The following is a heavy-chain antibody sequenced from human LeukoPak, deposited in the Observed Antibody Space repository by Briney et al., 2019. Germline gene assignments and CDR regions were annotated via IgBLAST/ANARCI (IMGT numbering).Heavy chain of an antibody. Sequence: GGSLRLSCAASGFTFRRYDMNWVRQAPGKGLEWVSSISSSSISIYYADSLKGRFTISRDNARNSLYLQMHNLRAEDTAVYYCARVYDVLTGGFDYWGQGALVTVSS. D-gene: IGHD3-9*01. CDR3: ARVYDVLTGGFDY. CDR1: GFTFRRYD. CDR2: ISSSSISI. V-gene: IGHV3-21*01. J-gene: IGHJ4*02.